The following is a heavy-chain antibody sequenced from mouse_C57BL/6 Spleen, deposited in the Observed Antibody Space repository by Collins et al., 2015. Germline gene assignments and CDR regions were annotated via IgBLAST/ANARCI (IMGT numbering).Heavy chain of an antibody. J-gene: IGHJ2*01. CDR2: INPNNGDS. D-gene: IGHD1-1*01. CDR3: AREESYYYGGSVTLDY. Sequence: EVQLQQSGPELVKPGASVKISCKASGYTFTDYCMNRVRQSHGKSLEWIGDINPNNGDSSYNQKFTGKATLTVDKSSNTAYMELRSLTSEDSAVYYCAREESYYYGGSVTLDYWGQGTTLTVSS. CDR1: GYTFTDYC. V-gene: IGHV1-26*01.